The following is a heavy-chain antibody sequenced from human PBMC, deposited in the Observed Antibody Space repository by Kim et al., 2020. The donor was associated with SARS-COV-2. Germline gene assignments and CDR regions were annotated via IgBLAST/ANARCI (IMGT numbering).Heavy chain of an antibody. CDR3: ARGIRKLTMIVVVFTSDPVYLDD. V-gene: IGHV4-34*01. J-gene: IGHJ4*02. Sequence: SETLSLTCTVYGGSFSDYYCTWIRQSPGRGLEWIGEINRGGRTNYNPSLTRRVTISVDTAKNQFSLRLSSVTAADTAVYDCARGIRKLTMIVVVFTSDPVYLDDWGQGTTVTVSS. CDR1: GGSFSDYY. D-gene: IGHD3-22*01. CDR2: INRGGRT.